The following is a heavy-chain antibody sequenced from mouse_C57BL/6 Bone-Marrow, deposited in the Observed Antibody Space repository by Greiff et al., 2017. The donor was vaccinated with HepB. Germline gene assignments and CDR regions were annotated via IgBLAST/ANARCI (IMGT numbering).Heavy chain of an antibody. CDR2: IYPRSGNT. CDR1: GYTFTSYG. CDR3: ARGLLWLRRYYFDY. Sequence: VQLQQSGAELARPGASVKLSCKASGYTFTSYGISWVKQRTGQGLEWIGEIYPRSGNTYYNEKFKGQATLTADKSSSTAYMELRSLTSEDSAVYFCARGLLWLRRYYFDYWGQGTTLTVSS. D-gene: IGHD2-2*01. J-gene: IGHJ2*01. V-gene: IGHV1-81*01.